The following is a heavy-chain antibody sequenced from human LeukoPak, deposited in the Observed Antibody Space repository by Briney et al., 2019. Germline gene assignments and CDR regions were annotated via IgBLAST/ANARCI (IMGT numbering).Heavy chain of an antibody. CDR2: ISYDGSNK. CDR1: GFTFNSYA. CDR3: ASGRWELLWSFSDY. V-gene: IGHV3-30*04. J-gene: IGHJ4*02. Sequence: GGSLRLSCAASGFTFNSYAMHWVRQAPGKGLEWVAVISYDGSNKYYADSVKGRFIISRDNSKNTVYLQMNSLRGEDTAVYYCASGRWELLWSFSDYWGQGTLVTVTS. D-gene: IGHD1-26*01.